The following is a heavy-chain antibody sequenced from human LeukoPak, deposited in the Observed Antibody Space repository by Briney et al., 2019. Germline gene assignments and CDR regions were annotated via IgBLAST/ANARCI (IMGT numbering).Heavy chain of an antibody. D-gene: IGHD2-15*01. J-gene: IGHJ3*02. Sequence: PGGSLRFSCAASGFSFTNVWMSCVRQAPGKGLEWVSYISSSTITIYYADSVKGRFTISRDNAKNSLYLQMNSLRDEDTAVYYCATYSGPGAFDIWGQGTMVTVSS. V-gene: IGHV3-48*02. CDR3: ATYSGPGAFDI. CDR1: GFSFTNVW. CDR2: ISSSTITI.